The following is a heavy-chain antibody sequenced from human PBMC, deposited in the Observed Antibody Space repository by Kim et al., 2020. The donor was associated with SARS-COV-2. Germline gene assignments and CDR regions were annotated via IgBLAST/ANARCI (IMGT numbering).Heavy chain of an antibody. CDR1: GGSISSSSYY. V-gene: IGHV4-39*01. Sequence: SETLSLTCTVSGGSISSSSYYWGWIRQPPGKGLEWIGSIYYSGSTYYNPFLKSRVTISVDTSKNQFSLKLSSVTAADTAVYYCARQPGGTFDYWGQGTLVTVSS. CDR3: ARQPGGTFDY. D-gene: IGHD3-16*01. J-gene: IGHJ4*02. CDR2: IYYSGST.